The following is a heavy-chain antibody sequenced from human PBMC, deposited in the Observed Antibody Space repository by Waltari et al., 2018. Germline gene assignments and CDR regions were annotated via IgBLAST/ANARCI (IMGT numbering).Heavy chain of an antibody. D-gene: IGHD2-15*01. J-gene: IGHJ4*02. CDR1: GFTFSTYW. Sequence: EVQLVESGGGLVQPGGSLRLSCAASGFTFSTYWMYWVRQAPGKGLVCVSGLNTYGSTPNYADSVKGRFTISRDNAKNTLYLQMNSLRAEDTAVYYCARDVVVAGTLGYFDYWGQGTLVTVSS. CDR2: LNTYGSTP. CDR3: ARDVVVAGTLGYFDY. V-gene: IGHV3-74*01.